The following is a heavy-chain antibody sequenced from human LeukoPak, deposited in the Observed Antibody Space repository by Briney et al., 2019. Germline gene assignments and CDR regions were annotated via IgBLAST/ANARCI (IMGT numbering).Heavy chain of an antibody. CDR3: ARGAITMIVVVFDY. Sequence: GGSLRLSCAASGFTFSSYWMSWVRQAPGKGLEWVAHIKQDGSEKYYVDSVKGRFTISRDNAKNSLYLQMNSLRAEDTAVYYCARGAITMIVVVFDYWGQGTLVTVSS. CDR2: IKQDGSEK. J-gene: IGHJ4*02. V-gene: IGHV3-7*01. CDR1: GFTFSSYW. D-gene: IGHD3-22*01.